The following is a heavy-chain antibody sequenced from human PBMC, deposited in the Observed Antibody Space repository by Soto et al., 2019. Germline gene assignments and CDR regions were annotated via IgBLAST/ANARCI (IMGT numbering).Heavy chain of an antibody. J-gene: IGHJ6*02. V-gene: IGHV3-53*01. CDR2: IYSASST. CDR3: ARDTDYYGMDV. D-gene: IGHD4-17*01. CDR1: GCTVSHNY. Sequence: GGSLRLSCAASGCTVSHNYMSWVRQAPGEGLEWVSVIYSASSTYYADSVKGRFTISRDNSKNTLYLQMNSLRAEDTAVYYCARDTDYYGMDVWGQGTTVTVSS.